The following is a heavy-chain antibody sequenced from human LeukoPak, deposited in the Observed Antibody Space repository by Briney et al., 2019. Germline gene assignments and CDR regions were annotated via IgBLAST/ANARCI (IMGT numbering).Heavy chain of an antibody. CDR2: ISGGAGST. CDR1: AITFSTYA. J-gene: IGHJ6*03. D-gene: IGHD3-3*01. V-gene: IGHV3-23*01. Sequence: GGSLRLSCAASAITFSTYAMSWVRQAPGKGLECVSVISGGAGSTYYADSVKGRFTISRDNSKNTLYLQMNSLRAEDTAVYYCAKDKYNFWSGSNYYYMDVWGKGTTVTVSS. CDR3: AKDKYNFWSGSNYYYMDV.